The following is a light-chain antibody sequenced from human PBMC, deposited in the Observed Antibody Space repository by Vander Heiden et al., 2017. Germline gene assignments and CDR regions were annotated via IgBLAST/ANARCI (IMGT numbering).Light chain of an antibody. V-gene: IGKV2-28*01. CDR3: MQALQTPYT. Sequence: EIVMTQSPPSLPVTPGEPASIPCRSSQSLLHSNGYNYLDWYLQKPGQSPQLLIYLRSTRASGVPERFSGSGSGTYFTLKISRVEAEDVGVYYCMQALQTPYTFGQGTKLEIK. CDR2: LRS. CDR1: QSLLHSNGYNY. J-gene: IGKJ2*01.